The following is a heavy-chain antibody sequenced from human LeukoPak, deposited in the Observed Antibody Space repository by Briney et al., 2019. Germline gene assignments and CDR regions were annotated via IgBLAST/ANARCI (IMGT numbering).Heavy chain of an antibody. D-gene: IGHD2-15*01. J-gene: IGHJ4*02. Sequence: GGSLSLSCAASGFTVISNYMSWVRQAPGKGLEWVSIIYSGSTTYYADSVKGRFTISRDTSKNTLYLQMNSLRAEDTAVYYCARSSDGSWDYWGQGALVTVSS. V-gene: IGHV3-53*01. CDR2: IYSGSTT. CDR3: ARSSDGSWDY. CDR1: GFTVISNY.